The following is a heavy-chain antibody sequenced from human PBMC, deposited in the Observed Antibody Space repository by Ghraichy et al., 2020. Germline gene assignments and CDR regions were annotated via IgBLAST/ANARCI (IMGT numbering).Heavy chain of an antibody. CDR3: ARDLNYYDRSGYYYQVDVFDY. V-gene: IGHV3-48*02. Sequence: GGSLRLSCAASGFIFSTYNLNWVRQAPGKGLEWVSYISSSTGTIYYADSVKGRFTISRDNAKKSLYLQMNSLRDEDTAVYYCARDLNYYDRSGYYYQVDVFDYWGQGILVTVSS. D-gene: IGHD3-22*01. J-gene: IGHJ4*02. CDR1: GFIFSTYN. CDR2: ISSSTGTI.